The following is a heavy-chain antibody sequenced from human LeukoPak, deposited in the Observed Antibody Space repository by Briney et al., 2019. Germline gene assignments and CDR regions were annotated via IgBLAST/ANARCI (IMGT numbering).Heavy chain of an antibody. CDR3: ARDAFDL. CDR2: ISTSASTI. Sequence: GGSLRLSCAASGFSFNNSEMNWVRQAPGKGLEWVSHISTSASTIYYADSVKGRFTISRDNAKNSLYLQMNSLRAEDTAVYYCARDAFDLWGQGTLVTVSS. V-gene: IGHV3-48*03. CDR1: GFSFNNSE. J-gene: IGHJ5*02.